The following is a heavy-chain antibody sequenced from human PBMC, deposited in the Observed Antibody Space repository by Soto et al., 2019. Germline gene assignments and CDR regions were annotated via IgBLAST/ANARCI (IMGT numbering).Heavy chain of an antibody. D-gene: IGHD3-3*01. V-gene: IGHV4-30-2*01. CDR1: GGSISSGNFS. CDR2: IFHTGST. CDR3: ARVKVGDLFRFNWFFDL. J-gene: IGHJ2*01. Sequence: PSEPLSLTCTVSGGSISSGNFSWTWIRQPPGKGLEWIAYIFHTGSTFYNSSLKPRVSISVDRSKNQFSLKLKSVTETDTAVYYCARVKVGDLFRFNWFFDLWGRGTLVTVSS.